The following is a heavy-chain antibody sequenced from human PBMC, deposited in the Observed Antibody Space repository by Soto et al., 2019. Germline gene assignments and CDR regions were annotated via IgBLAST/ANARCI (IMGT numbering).Heavy chain of an antibody. D-gene: IGHD3-10*01. J-gene: IGHJ3*02. Sequence: SETLSLTCTVSGDSINNYYWSWIRQPPGKGLEWIGYIYYSGSANYNPSLKSRVTISLDTSKNQFSLKLRSVTAADTAVYYCARVWGGAFDIWGQGTMVTVSS. CDR2: IYYSGSA. CDR1: GDSINNYY. CDR3: ARVWGGAFDI. V-gene: IGHV4-59*01.